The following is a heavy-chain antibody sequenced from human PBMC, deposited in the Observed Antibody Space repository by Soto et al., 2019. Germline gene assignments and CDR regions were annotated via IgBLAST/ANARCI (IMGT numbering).Heavy chain of an antibody. D-gene: IGHD3-22*01. CDR1: GFTFRSYS. J-gene: IGHJ4*02. CDR2: ISGSSSSK. V-gene: IGHV3-48*02. CDR3: ARDENYYDSSGCGY. Sequence: EVQLVESGGGLVQPGGSLRLSCAASGFTFRSYSINWVRQAPGKGLEWVSYISGSSSSKYYADSVKGRFTISRDNAKNSLYLQMNSLRDEDTAVYYCARDENYYDSSGCGYWGQGTQVTVSS.